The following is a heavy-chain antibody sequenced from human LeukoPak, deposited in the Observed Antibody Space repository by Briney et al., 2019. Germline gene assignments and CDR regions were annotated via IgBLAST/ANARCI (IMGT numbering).Heavy chain of an antibody. CDR3: AEAVGYCTNGVCYKYFHH. J-gene: IGHJ1*01. V-gene: IGHV3-9*01. Sequence: DRSLRLSCAASGFNFDDSAMHWVRQAPGKGLEWVSGISWYSVTIAYADSVKGRFTISRDNGKNSLYLQMNSLRADDTALYYCAEAVGYCTNGVCYKYFHHWGQGTLVTVSS. D-gene: IGHD2-8*01. CDR2: ISWYSVTI. CDR1: GFNFDDSA.